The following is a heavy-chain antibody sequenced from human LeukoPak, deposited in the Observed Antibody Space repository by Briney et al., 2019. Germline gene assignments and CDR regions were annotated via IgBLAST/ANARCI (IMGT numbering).Heavy chain of an antibody. V-gene: IGHV7-4-1*02. D-gene: IGHD6-13*01. CDR3: ARDGSYSSSWFEWFHP. J-gene: IGHJ5*02. CDR1: GYTFTSYA. CDR2: IDTNTGNA. Sequence: ASVKVSCKASGYTFTSYAMNWVRQAPGQGLGWMGWIDTNTGNATYAQGFTGRVDLSLDTSVSTPYLQSSSLKAPDTAVYYRARDGSYSSSWFEWFHPWGQGTLVTVSS.